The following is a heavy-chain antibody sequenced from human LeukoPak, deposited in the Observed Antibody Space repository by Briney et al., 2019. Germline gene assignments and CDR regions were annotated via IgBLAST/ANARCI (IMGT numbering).Heavy chain of an antibody. CDR2: IYYSGST. D-gene: IGHD6-13*01. Sequence: SETLSLTCTVSGGSISSYYWSWIRQPPGKGLEWIGYIYYSGSTNYNPSLKSRVTISVDTSKNQFSLKLTSVTAADTAVYYCARGGSSSWYFDFWGQGTLVTVSS. V-gene: IGHV4-59*01. J-gene: IGHJ4*02. CDR1: GGSISSYY. CDR3: ARGGSSSWYFDF.